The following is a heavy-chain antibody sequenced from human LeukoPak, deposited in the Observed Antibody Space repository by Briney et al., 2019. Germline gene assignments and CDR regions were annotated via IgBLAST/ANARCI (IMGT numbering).Heavy chain of an antibody. Sequence: PSETLSLTCAVYGGSFSGYYWSWIRQPPGKGLEWIGEINHSGSTNYNPSLKSRVTISVDTSKNQFSLKLSSVTAADTAAYYCARGGWLNYWGQGTLVTVSS. CDR1: GGSFSGYY. J-gene: IGHJ4*02. V-gene: IGHV4-34*01. CDR3: ARGGWLNY. D-gene: IGHD3-9*01. CDR2: INHSGST.